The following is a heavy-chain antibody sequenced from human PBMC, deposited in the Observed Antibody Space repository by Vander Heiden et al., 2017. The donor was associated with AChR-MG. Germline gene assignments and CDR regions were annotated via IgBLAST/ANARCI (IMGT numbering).Heavy chain of an antibody. CDR1: GGSISNSHYY. CDR2: IHYSGSP. V-gene: IGHV4-39*01. CDR3: ARSAPAMGR. D-gene: IGHD2-2*01. Sequence: QLQLQESGRGLVKPSETLSLTCTAPGGSISNSHYYGGWIRQPPGKGLEWIGSIHYSGSPYYNPSLKSRVTMSADTSKNQLSMKMSSVTAADRAVCYCARSAPAMGRWGQGTLVNVSS. J-gene: IGHJ4*02.